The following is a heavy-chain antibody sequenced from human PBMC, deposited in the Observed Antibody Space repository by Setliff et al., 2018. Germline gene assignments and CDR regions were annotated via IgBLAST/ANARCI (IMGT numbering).Heavy chain of an antibody. CDR1: GASFSDYY. J-gene: IGHJ4*02. V-gene: IGHV4-34*01. D-gene: IGHD3-3*01. Sequence: PSETLSLTCTVYGASFSDYYWGWIRQPPGKGLEWIAEINHSGSTNYNPSLKSRVTIAVDTSKNQFSLKLSSVTAADTAVYDCRFWSGYYKNDYWGQGTRVTVSS. CDR2: INHSGST. CDR3: RFWSGYYKNDY.